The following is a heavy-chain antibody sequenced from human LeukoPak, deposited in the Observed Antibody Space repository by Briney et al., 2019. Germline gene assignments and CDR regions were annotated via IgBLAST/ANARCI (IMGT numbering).Heavy chain of an antibody. CDR1: GYTFTSYA. Sequence: ASVKVSCTASGYTFTSYAMHWVRQAPGQRLEWMGWINAGNGNTKYSQKFQGRVTITRDTSASTAYMELSSLRSEDTAVYYCARVVEGYYGSGSYATSFDPWGQGTLVTVSS. V-gene: IGHV1-3*01. J-gene: IGHJ5*02. CDR2: INAGNGNT. D-gene: IGHD3-10*01. CDR3: ARVVEGYYGSGSYATSFDP.